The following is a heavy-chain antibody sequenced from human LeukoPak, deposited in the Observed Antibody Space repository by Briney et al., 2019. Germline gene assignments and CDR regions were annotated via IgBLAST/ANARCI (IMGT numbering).Heavy chain of an antibody. J-gene: IGHJ4*02. Sequence: ASVKVSFMLSGYTLTELSMHWVRQAPGKGLEWMGGFDPEDGETIYAQKFQGRVTITADKSTSTAYMELSSLRSEDTAVYYCARLEEVYSGYDDAGDWGEGTLVSVSS. CDR1: GYTLTELS. CDR2: FDPEDGET. V-gene: IGHV1-24*01. CDR3: ARLEEVYSGYDDAGD. D-gene: IGHD5-12*01.